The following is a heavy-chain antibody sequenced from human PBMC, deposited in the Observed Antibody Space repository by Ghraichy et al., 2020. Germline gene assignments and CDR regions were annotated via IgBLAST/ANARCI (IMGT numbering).Heavy chain of an antibody. V-gene: IGHV3-23*01. J-gene: IGHJ1*01. CDR1: GFTFSSYA. CDR3: AKEGYYYDSSGYYFEYFQH. CDR2: ISGSGGST. D-gene: IGHD3-22*01. Sequence: GGSLRLSCAASGFTFSSYAMSWVRQAPGKGLEWVSAISGSGGSTYYADSVKGRFTISRDNSKNTLYLQMNSLRAEDTAVYYCAKEGYYYDSSGYYFEYFQHWGQGTLVTVSS.